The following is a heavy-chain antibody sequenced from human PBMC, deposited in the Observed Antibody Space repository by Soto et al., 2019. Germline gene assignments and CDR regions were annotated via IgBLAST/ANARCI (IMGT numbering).Heavy chain of an antibody. CDR3: ARETLWNGYQFFDY. CDR1: GFTFSSYW. J-gene: IGHJ4*02. D-gene: IGHD3-3*01. CDR2: IKKDGSEK. Sequence: EVQLVESGGGLVQPGGSLRLSCAASGFTFSSYWMTWVRQAPGKGLEWVANIKKDGSEKYYVDSVKGRFTISRDNAKNSLYLQMNSLRAEDTAVYYCARETLWNGYQFFDYWGQGTLVTVSS. V-gene: IGHV3-7*01.